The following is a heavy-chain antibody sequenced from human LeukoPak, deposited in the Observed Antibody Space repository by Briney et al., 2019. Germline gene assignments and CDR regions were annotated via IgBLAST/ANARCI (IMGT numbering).Heavy chain of an antibody. CDR1: GFTFSTYT. CDR3: ARRYTSGLWFDY. J-gene: IGHJ4*02. Sequence: GGSLRLSCAGSGFTFSTYTLLWVRQTPGKRLESVSAISGNGGNTFYTDSVKGRFTISRDNSKNTLFLQMGSLRPDDMAVYYCARRYTSGLWFDYWGRGTLVTVSS. V-gene: IGHV3-64*02. D-gene: IGHD6-19*01. CDR2: ISGNGGNT.